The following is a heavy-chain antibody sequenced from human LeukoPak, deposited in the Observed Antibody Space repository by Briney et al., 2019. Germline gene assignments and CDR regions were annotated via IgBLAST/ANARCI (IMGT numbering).Heavy chain of an antibody. CDR1: GGSFSGYY. V-gene: IGHV4-34*01. D-gene: IGHD2-2*01. Sequence: SETLSLTCAVYGGSFSGYYWSWIRQPPGKGLEWIGEINHSGSTNYNPSLKSRVTISVDTSKNQFSLKLSSVTAADTAVYYCARGSGYQLLSRQYFQHWGQDTLVTVSS. CDR2: INHSGST. J-gene: IGHJ1*01. CDR3: ARGSGYQLLSRQYFQH.